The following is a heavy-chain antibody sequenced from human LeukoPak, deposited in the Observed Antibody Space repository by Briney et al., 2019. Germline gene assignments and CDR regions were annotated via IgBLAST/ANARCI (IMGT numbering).Heavy chain of an antibody. CDR1: GFTFSSYA. V-gene: IGHV3-64*01. CDR3: ARGTGVFCGGDCDPLDY. J-gene: IGHJ4*02. CDR2: ITTNGGST. Sequence: GGSLRLSCAASGFTFSSYAMHWVRQAPGKGLECVSAITTNGGSTFYANSVKGRFTISRDNSENTLYLQMGSLRPEDMAVYYCARGTGVFCGGDCDPLDYWGQGTLVTVSS. D-gene: IGHD2-21*02.